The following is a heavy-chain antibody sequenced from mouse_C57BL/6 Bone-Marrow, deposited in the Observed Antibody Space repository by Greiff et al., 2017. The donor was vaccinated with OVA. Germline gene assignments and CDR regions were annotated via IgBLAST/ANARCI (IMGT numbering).Heavy chain of an antibody. CDR3: TRDLLYYSNYPYWYFDV. CDR2: ISSGGDYI. V-gene: IGHV5-9-1*02. Sequence: EVKLVESGEGLVKPGGSLKLSCAASGFTFSSYAMSWVRQTPEKRLEWVAYISSGGDYIYYADTVKGRFTISRDNARNTLYLQMSSLKSEDTAMYYCTRDLLYYSNYPYWYFDVWGTGTTVTVSS. D-gene: IGHD2-5*01. CDR1: GFTFSSYA. J-gene: IGHJ1*03.